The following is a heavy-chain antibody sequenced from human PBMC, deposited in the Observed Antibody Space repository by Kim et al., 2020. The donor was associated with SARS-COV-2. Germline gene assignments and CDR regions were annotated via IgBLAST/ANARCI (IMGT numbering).Heavy chain of an antibody. CDR1: GFTFSSYS. V-gene: IGHV3-21*01. CDR2: ISSSSSYI. J-gene: IGHJ3*02. CDR3: ARAYCSSTSCYRPGTDDAFDI. Sequence: GGSLRLSCAASGFTFSSYSMNWVRQAPGKGLEWVSSISSSSSYIYYADSVKGRFTISRDNAKNSLYLQMNSLRAEDTAVYYCARAYCSSTSCYRPGTDDAFDIWGQGTMVTVSS. D-gene: IGHD2-2*01.